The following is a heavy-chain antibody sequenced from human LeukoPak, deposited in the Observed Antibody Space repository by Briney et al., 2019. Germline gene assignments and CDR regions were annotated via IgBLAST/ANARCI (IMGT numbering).Heavy chain of an antibody. V-gene: IGHV3-21*01. CDR2: ISSSSSYI. CDR3: ARGYYDSSGYYSAADY. CDR1: GFSFSSYS. Sequence: GGSLRLSCTASGFSFSSYSMNWVRQAPGKGLEWVSCISSSSSYIYYADSVKGRFTISRDNAKNSLYLRMNSLRAEDTAVYYCARGYYDSSGYYSAADYWGQGTLVTVSS. D-gene: IGHD3-22*01. J-gene: IGHJ4*02.